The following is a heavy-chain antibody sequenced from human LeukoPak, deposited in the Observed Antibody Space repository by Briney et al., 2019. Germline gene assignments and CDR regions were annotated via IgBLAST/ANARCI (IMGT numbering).Heavy chain of an antibody. CDR2: ISSSGTTT. J-gene: IGHJ4*02. Sequence: GGSLRLSCAASGFTFSSYEMNWVRQAPGKGLEWVSYISSSGTTTYYADSVNGRFTISRDNAKNALYLQMNSLRAEDTAVYYCAREAAGYSSGWPDYWGQGTLVTVSS. CDR1: GFTFSSYE. D-gene: IGHD6-19*01. CDR3: AREAAGYSSGWPDY. V-gene: IGHV3-48*03.